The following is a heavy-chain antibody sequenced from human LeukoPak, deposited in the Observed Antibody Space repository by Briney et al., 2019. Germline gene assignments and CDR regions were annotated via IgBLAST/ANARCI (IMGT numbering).Heavy chain of an antibody. Sequence: GGSLRLSCAASGFTFSSYSMNWVRQAPGKGLEWVSYISTSSTTIYYADSVKGRFTISRDNSKNTLYLQMNSLRAEDTAVYYCAKAPLRCSSTSCYGIFDYWGQGTLVTVSS. J-gene: IGHJ4*02. D-gene: IGHD2-2*01. CDR1: GFTFSSYS. V-gene: IGHV3-48*01. CDR3: AKAPLRCSSTSCYGIFDY. CDR2: ISTSSTTI.